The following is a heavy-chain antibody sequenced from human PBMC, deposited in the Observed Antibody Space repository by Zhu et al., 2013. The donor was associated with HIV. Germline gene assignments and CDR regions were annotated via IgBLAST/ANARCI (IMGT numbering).Heavy chain of an antibody. V-gene: IGHV1-8*01. CDR2: MNPNSGNT. CDR3: ARGRGSGRIAARRAPNPDY. Sequence: QVQLVQSGAEVKKPGASVKVSCKASGYTFTSYDINWVRQATGQGLEWMGWMNPNSGNTGYAQKFQGRVTMTRNTSISTAYMELSSLRSEDTAVYYCARGRGSGRIAARRAPNPDYWGQGTLVTVSS. J-gene: IGHJ4*02. CDR1: GYTFTSYD. D-gene: IGHD6-6*01.